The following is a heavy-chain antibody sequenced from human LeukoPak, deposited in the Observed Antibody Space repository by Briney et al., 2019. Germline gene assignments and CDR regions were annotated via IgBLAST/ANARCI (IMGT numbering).Heavy chain of an antibody. CDR1: GFTFSSYA. V-gene: IGHV3-23*01. D-gene: IGHD3-10*01. J-gene: IGHJ4*02. Sequence: GGSLRLSCAASGFTFSSYAMSWVRRAPGKGLEWVSAISGSGGSTYYADSVKGRFTISRDNSKNTLYLQMNSLRAEDTAVYYCAKDSYYGSGHYFDYWGQGTLVTVSS. CDR2: ISGSGGST. CDR3: AKDSYYGSGHYFDY.